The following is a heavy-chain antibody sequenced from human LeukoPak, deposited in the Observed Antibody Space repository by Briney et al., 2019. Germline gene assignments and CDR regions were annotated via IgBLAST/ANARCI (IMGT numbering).Heavy chain of an antibody. V-gene: IGHV4-59*01. Sequence: SETLSLTCTVSGGSISNYYWSWIRQPPGKGLEWIGYIYYSGSTNYNPSLKSRVTISVDTSKNQFSLKLSSVTAADTAVYYCARYAWLQFRSFDYWGQGTLVTVSS. J-gene: IGHJ4*02. CDR3: ARYAWLQFRSFDY. D-gene: IGHD5-24*01. CDR2: IYYSGST. CDR1: GGSISNYY.